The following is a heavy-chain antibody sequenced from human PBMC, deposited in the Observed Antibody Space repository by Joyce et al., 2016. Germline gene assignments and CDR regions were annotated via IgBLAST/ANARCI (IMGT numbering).Heavy chain of an antibody. V-gene: IGHV3-21*01. J-gene: IGHJ6*02. CDR1: GSTFSSSS. CDR3: ARGGISYYYAMDV. CDR2: IRATSYYI. Sequence: QLVESGGGVVKAGGSLRLSCEASGSTFSSSSMSWFRQAPGKGLGWVAAIRATSYYIVHAETVRGRFTVSRDNAKRTLYLQMNSLRAEDSAVFYCARGGISYYYAMDVWGQGTTVTVSS. D-gene: IGHD3-16*01.